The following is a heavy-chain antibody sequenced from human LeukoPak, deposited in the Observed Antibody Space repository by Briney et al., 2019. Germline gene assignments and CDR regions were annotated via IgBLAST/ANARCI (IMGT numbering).Heavy chain of an antibody. CDR3: ARELVSSGTGYFDL. Sequence: PGGSLRLSCAASGFTFSTSWMSWVRPAPGKGLEWVANIKADGSVKHYVDSMEGRFSISRDNARSSLYLQINTLRAEDTAVYYCARELVSSGTGYFDLWGRGTLVTVSS. D-gene: IGHD3-10*02. J-gene: IGHJ2*01. V-gene: IGHV3-7*01. CDR2: IKADGSVK. CDR1: GFTFSTSW.